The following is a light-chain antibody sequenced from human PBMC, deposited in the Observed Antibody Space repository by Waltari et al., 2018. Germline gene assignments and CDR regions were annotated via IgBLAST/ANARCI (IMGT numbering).Light chain of an antibody. CDR1: QSVITT. J-gene: IGKJ1*01. CDR3: QQYTNWPRT. V-gene: IGKV3-15*01. CDR2: CAS. Sequence: EIVLTKSPATLSLSPGERATLSCRASQSVITTLAWYQQKPGQAPRLLIYCASIRATGIPDRFSGSGSGTDFTLTISSLEPEDFSVYYCQQYTNWPRTFGQGTKVEIK.